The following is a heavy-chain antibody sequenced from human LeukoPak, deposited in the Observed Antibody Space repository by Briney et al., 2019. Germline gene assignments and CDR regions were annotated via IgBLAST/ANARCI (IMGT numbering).Heavy chain of an antibody. CDR3: TRDTLYCSGGYCYHDI. CDR1: GFTFSSYG. Sequence: GGSLRLSCAASGFTFSSYGMHWVRQAPGKGLEWVAVISYDGSNKYYADSVKGRFTISRDNAKNTLYLQMNSLRAEDTAVYYCTRDTLYCSGGYCYHDIWGQGTMVTVSS. J-gene: IGHJ3*02. V-gene: IGHV3-30*03. CDR2: ISYDGSNK. D-gene: IGHD2-15*01.